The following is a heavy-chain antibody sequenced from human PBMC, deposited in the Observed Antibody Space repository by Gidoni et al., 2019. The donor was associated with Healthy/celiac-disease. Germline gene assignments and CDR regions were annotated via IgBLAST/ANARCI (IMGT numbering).Heavy chain of an antibody. CDR1: GGSISSYY. Sequence: QVQLQESGPGLVKPSETLSLTCTVPGGSISSYYWSWIRQPPGKGLEWIGYIYYSGSTNYNPSLKSRVTISVDTSKNQFSLKLSSVTAADTAVYYCARDGGSSSSYYYYGMDVWAQGTTVTVSS. J-gene: IGHJ6*02. CDR2: IYYSGST. D-gene: IGHD6-13*01. CDR3: ARDGGSSSSYYYYGMDV. V-gene: IGHV4-59*01.